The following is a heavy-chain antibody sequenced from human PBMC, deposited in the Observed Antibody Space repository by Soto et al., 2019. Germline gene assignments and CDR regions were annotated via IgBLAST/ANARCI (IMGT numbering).Heavy chain of an antibody. D-gene: IGHD3-3*01. V-gene: IGHV3-74*01. CDR1: GFTFSSYW. Sequence: GGSLRLSCAASGFTFSSYWMHWVRQAPGKGLVWVSRINSDGSSTSYADSVKGRFTISRDNAKNTLYLQMNSLRAEDTAVYYCARDLTGYYDFWSGLDPYYYYYYGMDVWGQGTTVTVSS. CDR2: INSDGSST. J-gene: IGHJ6*02. CDR3: ARDLTGYYDFWSGLDPYYYYYYGMDV.